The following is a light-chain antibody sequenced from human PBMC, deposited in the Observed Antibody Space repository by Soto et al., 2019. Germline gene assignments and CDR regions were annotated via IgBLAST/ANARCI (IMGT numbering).Light chain of an antibody. CDR3: QQYNNWPWT. CDR2: GAS. CDR1: QSVSSN. J-gene: IGKJ1*01. V-gene: IGKV3-15*01. Sequence: EIVMTQSPATLSVSPGERATLSCRASQSVSSNLAWYHQKPGQAPRLLIYGASTRATGIPARFSGSGSGTEFPLTISSLQSEDFAVYYCQQYNNWPWTFGQGTKVEIK.